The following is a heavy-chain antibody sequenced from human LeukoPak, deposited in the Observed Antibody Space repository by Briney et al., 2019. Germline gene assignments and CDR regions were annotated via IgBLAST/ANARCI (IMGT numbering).Heavy chain of an antibody. CDR2: FNYSGST. Sequence: SETLSLTCTVTGGSISSGDYYWSWIRPPHGKGWEWSVYFNYSGSTYYNPSLKSRVTISVDTSKNQFSLKLSSVTAADTAVYYCARDLLYCSSTSCHNNWFDPWGQGTLVTVSS. CDR1: GGSISSGDYY. J-gene: IGHJ5*02. D-gene: IGHD2-2*01. V-gene: IGHV4-30-4*08. CDR3: ARDLLYCSSTSCHNNWFDP.